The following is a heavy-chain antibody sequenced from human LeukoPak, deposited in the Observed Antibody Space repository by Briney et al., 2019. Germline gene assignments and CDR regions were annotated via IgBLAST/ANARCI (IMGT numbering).Heavy chain of an antibody. CDR2: INHSGST. J-gene: IGHJ4*02. D-gene: IGHD6-19*01. V-gene: IGHV4-34*01. Sequence: TSETPSLTCAAYGGSFSGYYWSWIRQPPGKGLEWIGEINHSGSTNYNPSLKSRVTISVDTSKNQFSLKLSSVTAADTAVYYCARAVSGRFDYWGQGTLVTVSS. CDR1: GGSFSGYY. CDR3: ARAVSGRFDY.